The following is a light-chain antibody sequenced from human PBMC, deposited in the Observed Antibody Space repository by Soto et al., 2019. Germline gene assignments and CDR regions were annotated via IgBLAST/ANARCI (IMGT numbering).Light chain of an antibody. CDR3: KQSYNTPFT. V-gene: IGKV1-39*01. CDR1: EDMITY. Sequence: DIQMTQSPSSLSASVGDRVTLTCRASEDMITYLNWDQQKPGKAPKPLIYATSSLQSVAAYRFSGSGSGTDFTLTISSMHPEDFAISYCKQSYNTPFTFGRGPIVDI. CDR2: ATS. J-gene: IGKJ3*01.